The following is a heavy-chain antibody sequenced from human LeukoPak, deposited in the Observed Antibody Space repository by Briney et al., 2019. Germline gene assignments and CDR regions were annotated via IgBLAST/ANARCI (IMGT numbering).Heavy chain of an antibody. CDR1: GGSFSGYY. D-gene: IGHD6-19*01. V-gene: IGHV4-34*01. J-gene: IGHJ4*02. CDR3: ARGLAGAGNPYYFAY. Sequence: SETLSLTCAVYGGSFSGYYWSWIRQPPGKGLEWIGEINHSGSTNYNPSLKRRVTISVDTSKNQFSLRLSSVTAADTAVYYCARGLAGAGNPYYFAYWGQETLVTVTS. CDR2: INHSGST.